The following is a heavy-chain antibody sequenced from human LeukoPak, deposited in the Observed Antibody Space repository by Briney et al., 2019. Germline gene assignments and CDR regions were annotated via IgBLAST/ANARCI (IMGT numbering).Heavy chain of an antibody. D-gene: IGHD4-11*01. V-gene: IGHV3-48*01. Sequence: PGGSLRLSCAASVFTLSSYSMNCVRQAPGQGRGGGSYISSSSSSIQYADSVKGRFAISRDNAKNSQYLQMNSLRAEDTAVYFCARDRWDYDYRKYFFDYWGQGTLVTVSS. J-gene: IGHJ4*02. CDR3: ARDRWDYDYRKYFFDY. CDR2: ISSSSSSI. CDR1: VFTLSSYS.